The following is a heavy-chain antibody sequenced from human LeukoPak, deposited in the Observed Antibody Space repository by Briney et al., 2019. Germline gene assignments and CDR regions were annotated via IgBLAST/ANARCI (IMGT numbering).Heavy chain of an antibody. D-gene: IGHD2-21*02. CDR1: GYTFTGYY. J-gene: IGHJ4*02. CDR2: INPNSGGT. V-gene: IGHV1-2*02. Sequence: ASVKVSCKASGYTFTGYYMHWVRQAPGQRLEWMGWINPNSGGTNYAQKFQGRVTMTRDTSISTAYMELSRLRSDDTVVYYCARDYCGGDCHFDYWGQGTLVTVSS. CDR3: ARDYCGGDCHFDY.